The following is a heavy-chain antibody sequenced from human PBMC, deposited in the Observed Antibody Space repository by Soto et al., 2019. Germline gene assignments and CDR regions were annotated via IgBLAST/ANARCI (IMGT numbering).Heavy chain of an antibody. CDR2: IYYSGST. J-gene: IGHJ3*02. CDR1: GGSISSSIYY. CDR3: ARQKGRITIFGVVIIKDDAFDI. D-gene: IGHD3-3*01. V-gene: IGHV4-39*01. Sequence: QLKLQESGPGLVKPSETLSLTCTVSGGSISSSIYYWGWIRQPPGKGLEWIGSIYYSGSTYYNPSLKSRVTISVDTSKNQFSLKLSSVTAADTAVYYCARQKGRITIFGVVIIKDDAFDIWGQGTMVTVSS.